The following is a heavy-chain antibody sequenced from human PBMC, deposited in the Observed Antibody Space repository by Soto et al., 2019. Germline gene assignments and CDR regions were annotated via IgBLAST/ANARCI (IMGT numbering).Heavy chain of an antibody. D-gene: IGHD2-15*01. Sequence: SVKVSCKASGGTLSSYASSWVRQAPGQGLEWMGGIIPIFGTANYAQKFQGRVTITADKSTSTAYMELSSLRSEDTAVYYCARVGCSGGSCYSSLGAFDIWGQGTMVTVSS. CDR3: ARVGCSGGSCYSSLGAFDI. CDR1: GGTLSSYA. J-gene: IGHJ3*02. CDR2: IIPIFGTA. V-gene: IGHV1-69*06.